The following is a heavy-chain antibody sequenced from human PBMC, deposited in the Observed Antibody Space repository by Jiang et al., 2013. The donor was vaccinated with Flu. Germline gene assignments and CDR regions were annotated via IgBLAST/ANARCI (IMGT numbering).Heavy chain of an antibody. CDR2: STLPMAT. J-gene: IGHJ6*02. V-gene: IGHV1-3*01. CDR3: ARDLCDSETSYGCYYYTMDV. Sequence: SVKVSCKASGYIFTNYAMHWVRQAPDKGLSGWDGSTLPMATQNNSRNLQGRVTITRDTSASTVYMELSSLRSEDTAVYYCARDLCDSETSYGCYYYTMDVWGQGTTVSVSS. CDR1: GYIFTNYA. D-gene: IGHD3-10*01.